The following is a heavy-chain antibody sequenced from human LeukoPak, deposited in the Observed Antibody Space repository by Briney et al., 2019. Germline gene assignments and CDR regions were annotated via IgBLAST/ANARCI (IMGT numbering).Heavy chain of an antibody. CDR2: IGPTGFDR. V-gene: IGHV3-21*06. J-gene: IGHJ4*02. Sequence: GGSLRLSCTTSGLTFSTSGFNWVRQAPGKGLEWVASIGPTGFDRYHADSLKGRFTFSRDNANTFLYLQMDSLRAEDTAVYYCATETNGRHYDYWGQGTLLTVSS. D-gene: IGHD1-14*01. CDR1: GLTFSTSG. CDR3: ATETNGRHYDY.